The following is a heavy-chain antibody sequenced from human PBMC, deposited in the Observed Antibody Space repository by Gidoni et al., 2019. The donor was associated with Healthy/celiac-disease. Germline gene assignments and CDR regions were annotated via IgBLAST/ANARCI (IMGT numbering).Heavy chain of an antibody. CDR2: INHSGST. Sequence: QVQLQQWGAGLFKPSETLSLTCAVYGGSFRGYYWIWIRQPPGKGLEWIGEINHSGSTNYNPSLKSRVTISVDTSKNQFSLKLSSVTAADTAVYYCARYYDSSGYYYALDAFDIWGQGTMVTVSS. V-gene: IGHV4-34*01. D-gene: IGHD3-22*01. CDR1: GGSFRGYY. J-gene: IGHJ3*02. CDR3: ARYYDSSGYYYALDAFDI.